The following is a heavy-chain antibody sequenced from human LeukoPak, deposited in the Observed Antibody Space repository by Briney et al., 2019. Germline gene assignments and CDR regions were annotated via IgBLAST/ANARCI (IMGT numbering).Heavy chain of an antibody. CDR2: IYYSGST. J-gene: IGHJ4*02. V-gene: IGHV4-39*01. Sequence: PSETLSLTCTVSGGSISSSSYYWGWIRQPPGKGLEWIGSIYYSGSTYYNPSLKSRVTISVDTSKNQFSLKLSSVTAADTAVYYCARHSGMEQQLVHEAVPRTSLYYFDYWGQGTLVTVSS. CDR1: GGSISSSSYY. D-gene: IGHD6-13*01. CDR3: ARHSGMEQQLVHEAVPRTSLYYFDY.